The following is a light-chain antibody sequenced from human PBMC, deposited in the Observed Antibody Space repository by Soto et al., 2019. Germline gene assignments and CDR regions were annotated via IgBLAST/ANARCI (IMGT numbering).Light chain of an antibody. J-gene: IGKJ1*01. CDR1: QNVGSR. CDR2: GAS. V-gene: IGKV3-15*01. CDR3: QQYYHWVRT. Sequence: EIVVTQSPATLSVSPGERATLSCRASQNVGSRFAWYQQKPGQAPRLLIYGASTRATDIPARFSGSGSGTEFTLTISSLQSEDFAVYYCQQYYHWVRTFGQGTKVEI.